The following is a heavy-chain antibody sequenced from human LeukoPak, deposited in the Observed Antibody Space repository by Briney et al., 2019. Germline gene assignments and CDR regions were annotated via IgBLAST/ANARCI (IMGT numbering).Heavy chain of an antibody. J-gene: IGHJ3*02. CDR1: GYRFTSHW. CDR2: IYPGDSDT. D-gene: IGHD2-15*01. CDR3: AREVVIAPRRGYAFDI. V-gene: IGHV5-51*01. Sequence: GESLKISCKGSGYRFTSHWIGWVRQMPGKGLEWMGIIYPGDSDTRYSPSFQGQVTFSADKSISTAYLQWSSLKASDTAMYYCAREVVIAPRRGYAFDIWGQGTVVTVSS.